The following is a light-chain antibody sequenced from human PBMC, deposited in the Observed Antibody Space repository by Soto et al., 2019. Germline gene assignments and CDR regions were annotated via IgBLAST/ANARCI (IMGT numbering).Light chain of an antibody. CDR1: SSDVGSHNY. CDR3: SSYTITSTYV. CDR2: EVR. Sequence: QSVLTQPASVSLSPGQSITISCTGTSSDVGSHNYVSWYQQHPGKVPKLMIYEVRNRPSGVSNRFSGSKSGNTASLTISGLQAEDEADYYCSSYTITSTYVFGTGTKVTVL. J-gene: IGLJ1*01. V-gene: IGLV2-14*01.